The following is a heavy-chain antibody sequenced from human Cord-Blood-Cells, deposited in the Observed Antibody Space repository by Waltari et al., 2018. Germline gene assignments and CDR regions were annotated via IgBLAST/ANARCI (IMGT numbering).Heavy chain of an antibody. J-gene: IGHJ4*02. CDR3: AREAYYGSGSYYDY. Sequence: EVQLVESGGGLVQPGGSLRLSCAASGFTFSSYEMNWFRQAPGKGLEWVSYISSSGSTIYYADSVKGRFTISRDNAKNSLYLQMNSLRAEDTAVYYCAREAYYGSGSYYDYWGQGTLVTVSS. D-gene: IGHD3-10*01. CDR1: GFTFSSYE. CDR2: ISSSGSTI. V-gene: IGHV3-48*03.